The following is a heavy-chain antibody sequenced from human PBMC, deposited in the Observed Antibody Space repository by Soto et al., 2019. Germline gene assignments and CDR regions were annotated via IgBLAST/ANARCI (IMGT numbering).Heavy chain of an antibody. J-gene: IGHJ5*01. V-gene: IGHV3-23*01. D-gene: IGHD1-26*01. CDR2: IGGGNTDR. CDR3: AKDAVSYNGKCDRFDS. CDR1: RFIFSNYA. Sequence: DVQLLESGGGLVQPGGSLTLSCAASRFIFSNYAMNWVRQAPGKGLEWVSSIGGGNTDRYYADSVKGRFIISRDNSKNTMYLQMNSLRDDDTAVYYCAKDAVSYNGKCDRFDSWGQGTLVTVSS.